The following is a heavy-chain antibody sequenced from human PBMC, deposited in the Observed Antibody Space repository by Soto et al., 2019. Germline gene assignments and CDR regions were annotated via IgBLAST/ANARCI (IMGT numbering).Heavy chain of an antibody. CDR2: INHSGST. Sequence: QVQLQQWGSGLLKPAETLSLTCAVYGGSVSGYYWSWIRQPPAKGLEWIGEINHSGSTNYNPSLKSRVTISVDTSKNQFSLQLSSVTAADTVVYYCARGPYDLLTGYFYWGQGTLVNVSS. J-gene: IGHJ4*02. V-gene: IGHV4-34*01. CDR1: GGSVSGYY. CDR3: ARGPYDLLTGYFY. D-gene: IGHD3-9*01.